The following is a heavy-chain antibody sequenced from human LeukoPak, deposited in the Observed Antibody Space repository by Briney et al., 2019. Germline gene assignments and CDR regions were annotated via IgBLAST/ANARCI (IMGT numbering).Heavy chain of an antibody. CDR2: ITHGGST. D-gene: IGHD3-10*01. CDR3: TRGRSTYGLGTFYNYYYFDV. V-gene: IGHV4-34*01. Sequence: PSETLSLTCAVYGGSFSGYYWSWIRQPPGKGLEWIGEITHGGSTKYNPSLKSRVTISADTSKNQFSLKLMSVTAADTAVYYCTRGRSTYGLGTFYNYYYFDVWGRGTLVTVTS. J-gene: IGHJ2*01. CDR1: GGSFSGYY.